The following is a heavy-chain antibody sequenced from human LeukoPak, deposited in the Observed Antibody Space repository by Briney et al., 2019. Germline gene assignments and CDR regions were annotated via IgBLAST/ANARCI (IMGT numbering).Heavy chain of an antibody. CDR3: ARDLSYYDSSGFDY. D-gene: IGHD3-22*01. CDR1: GYTFTSYA. Sequence: GASVKVSCKASGYTFTSYAMHWVRQAPGQRLEWMGWINAGNGNTKYSQKFQGRVTITRDTSASTAYMELSSLRSDDTAVYYCARDLSYYDSSGFDYWGQGTLVTVSS. V-gene: IGHV1-3*01. CDR2: INAGNGNT. J-gene: IGHJ4*02.